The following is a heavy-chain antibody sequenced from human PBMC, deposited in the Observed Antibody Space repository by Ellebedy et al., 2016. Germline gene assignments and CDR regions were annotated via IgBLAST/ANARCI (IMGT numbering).Heavy chain of an antibody. D-gene: IGHD4-17*01. CDR2: INAGNAKT. CDR3: ARENLPTVYDYGDLNWFDP. J-gene: IGHJ5*02. V-gene: IGHV1-3*01. CDR1: GYTFTNYT. Sequence: ASVKVSCKASGYTFTNYTIHWVRQAPGQRLEWMGWINAGNAKTKYSQKFQGRVTITRDTSASTAYMELSSLRSEDTAVYYCARENLPTVYDYGDLNWFDPWGQGTLVTVSS.